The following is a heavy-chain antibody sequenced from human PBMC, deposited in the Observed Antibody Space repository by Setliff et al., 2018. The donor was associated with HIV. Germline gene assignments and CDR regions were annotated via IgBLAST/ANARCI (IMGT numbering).Heavy chain of an antibody. D-gene: IGHD1-26*01. V-gene: IGHV3-48*04. CDR3: ARDQWVGATADYYYYMDV. CDR2: ISGSSTTI. J-gene: IGHJ6*03. CDR1: GFTFSSYG. Sequence: GSLRLSCAASGFTFSSYGMTWVRQAPGKGLEWVSYISGSSTTIYYADSVKGRFTISRDNAKNSLFLQMNTLRAEDTAVYYCARDQWVGATADYYYYMDVWGKGTTVTVSS.